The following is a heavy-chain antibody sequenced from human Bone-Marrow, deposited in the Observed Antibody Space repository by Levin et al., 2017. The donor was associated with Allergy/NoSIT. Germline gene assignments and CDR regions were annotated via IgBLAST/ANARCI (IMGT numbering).Heavy chain of an antibody. CDR2: ISYDGSNK. D-gene: IGHD3-10*01. Sequence: GESLKISCAASGFTFSSYGMHWVRQAPGKGLEWVAVISYDGSNKYYADSVKGRFTISRDNSKNTLYLQMNSLRAEDTAVYYCAKEKLLWFGGGGFDYWGQGTLVTVSS. V-gene: IGHV3-30*18. CDR3: AKEKLLWFGGGGFDY. J-gene: IGHJ4*02. CDR1: GFTFSSYG.